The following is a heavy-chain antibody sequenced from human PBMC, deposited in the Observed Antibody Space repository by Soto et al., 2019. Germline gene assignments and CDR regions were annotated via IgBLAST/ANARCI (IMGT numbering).Heavy chain of an antibody. V-gene: IGHV3-74*01. CDR1: GFTFSSYW. J-gene: IGHJ6*02. CDR2: INSDGSST. CDR3: AREKAGSGYDSNLYYYYGMDV. D-gene: IGHD5-12*01. Sequence: GGSLRLSCAASGFTFSSYWMHWVRQAPGKGLVWVSRINSDGSSTSYADSVKGRFTISRDNAKNTLYLQMNSLRAEDTAVYYCAREKAGSGYDSNLYYYYGMDVWGQGTTVTVSS.